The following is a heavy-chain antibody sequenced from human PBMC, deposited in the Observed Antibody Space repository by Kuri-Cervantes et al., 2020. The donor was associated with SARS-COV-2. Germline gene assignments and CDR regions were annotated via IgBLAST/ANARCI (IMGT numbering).Heavy chain of an antibody. CDR2: IYYSGST. V-gene: IGHV4-61*01. Sequence: SETLSLTCTVSGGSISSSSYYWGWIRQPPGKGLEWIGYIYYSGSTNYNPSLKSRVTISVDTSKNQFSLELSSVTAADTAVYYCARDNDSSGYYTGVFDYWGQGTLVTVSS. D-gene: IGHD3-22*01. CDR1: GGSISSSSYY. J-gene: IGHJ4*02. CDR3: ARDNDSSGYYTGVFDY.